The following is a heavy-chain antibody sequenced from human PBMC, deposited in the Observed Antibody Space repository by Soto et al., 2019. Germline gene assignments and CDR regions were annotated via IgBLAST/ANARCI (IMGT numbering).Heavy chain of an antibody. CDR3: ARGYYYASGSYVDY. V-gene: IGHV4-31*03. D-gene: IGHD3-10*01. J-gene: IGHJ4*02. CDR1: GGSISSGGYY. CDR2: IYYSGYT. Sequence: QVQLQESGPGLVKPSQTLSLTCTVSGGSISSGGYYWSWIRQHPGKGLEWIGYIYYSGYTYYNPSLKSRVTISVDTSKKQFSMRLSSVTAADTAVYYCARGYYYASGSYVDYWGQGTLVTVSS.